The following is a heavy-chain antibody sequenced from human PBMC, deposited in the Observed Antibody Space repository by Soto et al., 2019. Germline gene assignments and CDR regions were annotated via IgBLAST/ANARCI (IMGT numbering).Heavy chain of an antibody. CDR3: ARADSGYYDSSGDYFDY. CDR2: ISSSSRYT. Sequence: QVQLVESGGGLVKPGGSLRLSCAASGFTFSDYYMSWIRQAPGKGLEWVSYISSSSRYTNYADSVKGRVTISRDNAKNSLYLQMNSLRAEDTAVYYCARADSGYYDSSGDYFDYWGQGTLVTVSS. J-gene: IGHJ4*02. V-gene: IGHV3-11*05. CDR1: GFTFSDYY. D-gene: IGHD3-22*01.